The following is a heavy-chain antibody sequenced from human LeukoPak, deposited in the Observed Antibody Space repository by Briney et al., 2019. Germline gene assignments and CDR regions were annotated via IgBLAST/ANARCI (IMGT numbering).Heavy chain of an antibody. V-gene: IGHV3-30*18. J-gene: IGHJ3*02. CDR2: ISYDGSNK. CDR3: AKDLLIGVTTVTTRPEEDAFDI. CDR1: GFTSSSYG. Sequence: PGGSLRLSCAASGFTSSSYGMHWVRQAPGKGLEWVAVISYDGSNKYYADSVKGRFTISRDNSKNTLYLQMNSLRAEDTAVYYCAKDLLIGVTTVTTRPEEDAFDIWGQGTMVTVSS. D-gene: IGHD4-17*01.